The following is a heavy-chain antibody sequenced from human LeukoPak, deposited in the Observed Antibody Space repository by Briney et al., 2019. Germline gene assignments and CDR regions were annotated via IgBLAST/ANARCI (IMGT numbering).Heavy chain of an antibody. Sequence: GGSLRLSCAASGFTFSDYNMRWIRQAPGKGLEWVSSISRSGSTKYYADSVKGRFTISRDNSKNTLYMQMFSLRAEDTAVYYCAKASLSPSSITMIRGVRSNYYYMDVWGKGATVTISS. CDR2: ISRSGSTK. V-gene: IGHV3-11*01. J-gene: IGHJ6*03. D-gene: IGHD3-10*01. CDR1: GFTFSDYN. CDR3: AKASLSPSSITMIRGVRSNYYYMDV.